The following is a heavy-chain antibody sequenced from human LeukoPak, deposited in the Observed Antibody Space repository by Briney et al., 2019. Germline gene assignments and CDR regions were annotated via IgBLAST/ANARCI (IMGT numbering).Heavy chain of an antibody. CDR2: ISGSGGST. V-gene: IGHV3-23*01. CDR1: GFTFSSYA. CDR3: AKDYYDSSGSPYFDY. D-gene: IGHD3-22*01. Sequence: GGSLRLSCAGSGFTFSSYAMTWVRQAPGKGLEWVSAISGSGGSTYYADSVKGRFTISRDNSKNTLYLQMNSLRAEDTAVYYCAKDYYDSSGSPYFDYWGQGTLVTVSS. J-gene: IGHJ4*02.